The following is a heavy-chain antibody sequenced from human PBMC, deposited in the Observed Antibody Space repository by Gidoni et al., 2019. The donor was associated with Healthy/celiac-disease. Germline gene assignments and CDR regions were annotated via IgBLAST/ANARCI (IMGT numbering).Heavy chain of an antibody. V-gene: IGHV3-30*18. D-gene: IGHD3-9*01. CDR1: GFTFSSYG. Sequence: QVQLVESGGGVVQPGRSLSLSCAASGFTFSSYGMHWVRQAPGKGLEWVAVISYDGSNKYYADSVKGRFTISRDNSKNTLYLQMNSLRAEDTAVYYCAKRAYYDILTGYYGGDYFDYWGQGTLVTVSS. CDR3: AKRAYYDILTGYYGGDYFDY. CDR2: ISYDGSNK. J-gene: IGHJ4*02.